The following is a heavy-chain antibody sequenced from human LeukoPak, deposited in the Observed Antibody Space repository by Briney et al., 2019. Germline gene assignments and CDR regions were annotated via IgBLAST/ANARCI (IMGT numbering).Heavy chain of an antibody. CDR1: GYTFTGYY. Sequence: GASVTVSCKASGYTFTGYYMHWVRQAPGQGLEWMGWINPNSGGKNFAQKFQGGVTLTRDTSINTAYMELSSLRSDGTAVYYCARAKRDDCGCVCDQFFQLGGEGTLVSVSS. V-gene: IGHV1-2*02. D-gene: IGHD2-21*02. J-gene: IGHJ1*01. CDR2: INPNSGGK. CDR3: ARAKRDDCGCVCDQFFQL.